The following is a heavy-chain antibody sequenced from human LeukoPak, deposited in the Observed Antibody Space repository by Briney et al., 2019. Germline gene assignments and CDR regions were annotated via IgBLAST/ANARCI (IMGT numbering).Heavy chain of an antibody. CDR3: AREYRVRRPPYCSGGSCYYDHTFDWFDP. J-gene: IGHJ5*02. Sequence: ASVKVSCKASGGTFSSYAISWVRQAPGQGLEWMGGIIPIFGTANYAQKFQGRVTITTDESTSTAYMELSSLRSEDTAVYYCAREYRVRRPPYCSGGSCYYDHTFDWFDPWGQGTLVTVSS. CDR1: GGTFSSYA. D-gene: IGHD2-15*01. V-gene: IGHV1-69*05. CDR2: IIPIFGTA.